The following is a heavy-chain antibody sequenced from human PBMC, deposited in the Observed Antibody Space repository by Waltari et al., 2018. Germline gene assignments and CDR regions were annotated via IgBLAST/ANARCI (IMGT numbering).Heavy chain of an antibody. CDR2: INAGNGNT. Sequence: QVQLVQSGAEVKKPGASVKVSCKASGYTFTSYAMHWVRQAPGQRLEWMGWINAGNGNTKYSQKVQGRVTITRDTSASTAYMELSSLRAEDMALYYCAKDTGACSGGSCYSLDYWGQGTLVTVSS. J-gene: IGHJ4*02. V-gene: IGHV1-3*01. CDR1: GYTFTSYA. D-gene: IGHD2-15*01. CDR3: AKDTGACSGGSCYSLDY.